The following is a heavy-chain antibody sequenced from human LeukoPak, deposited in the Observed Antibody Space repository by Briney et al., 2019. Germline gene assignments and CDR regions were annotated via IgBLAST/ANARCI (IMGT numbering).Heavy chain of an antibody. CDR3: ARASARYFDWLPNSYYFDY. CDR2: IIPIFGTA. V-gene: IGHV1-69*05. Sequence: ASVKVSCKASGGTFSSYAISWVRQAPGQGLEWMGRIIPIFGTANYAQKFQGRVTITTDESTSTAYMELSSLRSEDTAVYYCARASARYFDWLPNSYYFDYWGQGTLVTVSS. CDR1: GGTFSSYA. D-gene: IGHD3-9*01. J-gene: IGHJ4*02.